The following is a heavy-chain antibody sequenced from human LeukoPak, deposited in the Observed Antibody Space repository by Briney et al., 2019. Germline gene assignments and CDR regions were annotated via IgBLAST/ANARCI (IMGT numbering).Heavy chain of an antibody. CDR2: IYSGAGT. D-gene: IGHD4-23*01. V-gene: IGHV3-66*01. Sequence: GGSLRLSCAASGLTVSSNYMSWVRQAPGKGLEWVSIIYSGAGTDYADSVKGRFTISRDTSKNTLYLQMNSLRAEDTAVYYCARSGGNSFDYWGQGTQVTVSS. CDR1: GLTVSSNY. J-gene: IGHJ4*02. CDR3: ARSGGNSFDY.